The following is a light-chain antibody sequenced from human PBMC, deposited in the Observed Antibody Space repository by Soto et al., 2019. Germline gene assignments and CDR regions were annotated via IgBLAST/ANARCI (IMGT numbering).Light chain of an antibody. V-gene: IGLV2-23*01. J-gene: IGLJ2*01. CDR2: EGN. Sequence: QSALTKPASVSGSPGQSIIISCTGTSSDVGSFNLVSWYQQHPGKAPKLMIYEGNKRPSGVSSRFSGSKSGSTASLTVSGLQAEDEADYYCCSYAGSNNLVFGGGTEVTVL. CDR1: SSDVGSFNL. CDR3: CSYAGSNNLV.